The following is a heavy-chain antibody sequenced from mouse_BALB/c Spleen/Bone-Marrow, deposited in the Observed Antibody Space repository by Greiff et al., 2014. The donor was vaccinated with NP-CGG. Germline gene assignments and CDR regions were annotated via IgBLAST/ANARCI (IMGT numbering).Heavy chain of an antibody. CDR1: GFSLTGYG. CDR2: IWGDGST. V-gene: IGHV2-6-7*01. Sequence: VQVVESGPGLVAPSQSPSITCTVSGFSLTGYGVNWVRQPPGKGLEWLGMIWGDGSTDYNSALKSRLSISKDNSKSQVFLKMNSLQTDDTARYYCARELGHYAMDYWGQGTSVTVSS. CDR3: ARELGHYAMDY. D-gene: IGHD4-1*01. J-gene: IGHJ4*01.